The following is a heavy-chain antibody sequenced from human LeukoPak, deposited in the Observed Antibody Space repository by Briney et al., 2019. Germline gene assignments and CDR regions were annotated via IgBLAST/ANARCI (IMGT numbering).Heavy chain of an antibody. Sequence: SETLSLTCTVSGYSISSYYWSWIRQPPGKGLEWIGYIYYSGSTNYNPSLKSRVTISVDTSKNQFSLKLSSVTAADTAVYYCAGSKWELSRFDYWGQGTLVTVSS. CDR2: IYYSGST. J-gene: IGHJ4*02. CDR1: GYSISSYY. V-gene: IGHV4-59*01. D-gene: IGHD1-26*01. CDR3: AGSKWELSRFDY.